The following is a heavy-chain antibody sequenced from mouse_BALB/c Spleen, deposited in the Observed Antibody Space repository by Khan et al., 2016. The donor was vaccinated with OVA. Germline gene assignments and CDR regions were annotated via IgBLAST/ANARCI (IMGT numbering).Heavy chain of an antibody. CDR1: GYSLTSYG. V-gene: IGHV2-9*02. D-gene: IGHD1-2*01. Sequence: QVQLKESGPGLVAPSQSLSITCTVSGYSLTSYGVHWVRQPPGKGLEWLGIIWAGGSTNYNSALMSRLSISKDNSKRQDFLKRNRLHTDDTAMDYCARDTTATPYWCQGTLVTVSA. CDR3: ARDTTATPY. J-gene: IGHJ3*01. CDR2: IWAGGST.